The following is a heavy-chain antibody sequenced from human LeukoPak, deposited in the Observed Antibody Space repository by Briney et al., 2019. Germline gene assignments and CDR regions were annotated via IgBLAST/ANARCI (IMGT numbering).Heavy chain of an antibody. CDR2: ISSSGSTI. D-gene: IGHD5-18*01. CDR1: GFTFSSYE. Sequence: GGSLRLSCAASGFTFSSYEMNWVRQAPGKGLEWVSYISSSGSTIYYADSVKGRFTISRDNAKNSLYLQMNSLRAEDTAVYYCARGGYSYGPLDYWGQGTLVTVSS. CDR3: ARGGYSYGPLDY. J-gene: IGHJ4*02. V-gene: IGHV3-48*03.